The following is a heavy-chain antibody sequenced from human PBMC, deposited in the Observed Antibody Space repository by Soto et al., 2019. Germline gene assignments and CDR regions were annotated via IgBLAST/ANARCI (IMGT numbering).Heavy chain of an antibody. Sequence: PGRSLRLSCAASGFTFSDHYMSWIRQAPGKGLEWVSYISSSGDIIYYADSVKGRFTISRDNAKNSLYLQMNSLRAEDTAVYYCARDLGYYDSSGYFNCWGQGTLVTVSS. J-gene: IGHJ4*02. CDR2: ISSSGDII. CDR1: GFTFSDHY. D-gene: IGHD3-22*01. CDR3: ARDLGYYDSSGYFNC. V-gene: IGHV3-11*01.